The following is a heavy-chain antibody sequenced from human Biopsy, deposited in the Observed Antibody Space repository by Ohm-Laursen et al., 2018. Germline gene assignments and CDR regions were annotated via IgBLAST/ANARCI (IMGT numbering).Heavy chain of an antibody. J-gene: IGHJ3*02. CDR3: ARVSRSIYDSTFDSFNI. V-gene: IGHV4-59*02. Sequence: TLSLTCTVSGGSVSGYYWTWIRQPPGKGLEWIACIDYRGSTNYNPSLKSRVSISIDTSKNQLSLRLNSVTAADTAVYYCARVSRSIYDSTFDSFNIWGPGTMVTVSS. CDR1: GGSVSGYY. D-gene: IGHD3-22*01. CDR2: IDYRGST.